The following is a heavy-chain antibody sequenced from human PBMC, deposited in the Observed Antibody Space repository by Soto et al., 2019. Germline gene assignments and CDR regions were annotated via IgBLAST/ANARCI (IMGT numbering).Heavy chain of an antibody. Sequence: PSETLSLTCTVSGGSISSYYWSWIRQPPGKGLEWIGYIYYSGSTNYNPSLKSRVTISVDTSKNQFSLKLSSVTAADTAVYYCAREPLLHGAYYYGMDVWGQGTTVTVSS. CDR3: AREPLLHGAYYYGMDV. V-gene: IGHV4-59*01. CDR1: GGSISSYY. CDR2: IYYSGST. J-gene: IGHJ6*02. D-gene: IGHD3-22*01.